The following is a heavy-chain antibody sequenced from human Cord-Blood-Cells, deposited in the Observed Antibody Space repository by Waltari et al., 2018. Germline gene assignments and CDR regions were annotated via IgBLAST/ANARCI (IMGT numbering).Heavy chain of an antibody. J-gene: IGHJ4*02. CDR1: GFTFSSYD. D-gene: IGHD1-26*01. CDR2: ISSSGSTI. V-gene: IGHV3-48*03. Sequence: EVQLVESGGGLVQPGGSLRLSCAASGFTFSSYDMNWVRQAPGKGLEWVSYISSSGSTIYYADSVKGRFTISRDNAKNSLYLQMNSLRAEDTAVYYCARDRGAGIFDYWGQGTLVTVSS. CDR3: ARDRGAGIFDY.